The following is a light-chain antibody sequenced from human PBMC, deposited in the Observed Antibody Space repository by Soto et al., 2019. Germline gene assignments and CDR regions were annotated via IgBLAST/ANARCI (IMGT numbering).Light chain of an antibody. J-gene: IGKJ1*01. Sequence: EIVLTQSPGTLSLSPGERATLSCRASQSVSSSYLVWHQQKPGQAPRLLIYAASRRATGIPDRFSGSGSGTDFTLTISRLEPEDFAVYYCQQYDGSPWTFGQGTKVEIK. CDR1: QSVSSSY. CDR2: AAS. CDR3: QQYDGSPWT. V-gene: IGKV3-20*01.